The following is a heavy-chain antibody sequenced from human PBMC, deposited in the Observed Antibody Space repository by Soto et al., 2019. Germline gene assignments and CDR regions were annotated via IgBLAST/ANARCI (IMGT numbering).Heavy chain of an antibody. V-gene: IGHV1-18*04. CDR2: IRAYNGNT. J-gene: IGHJ4*02. Sequence: ASVKVSCKTSGFTFTSYGITWVRQPPRQGLEWMGWIRAYNGNTNYVQNFKDRVAMTTDPCTRTAYMELKSLKSDDSAVYYCARVFGDSDFRAVDYWGQGTLVTVSS. D-gene: IGHD2-21*01. CDR1: GFTFTSYG. CDR3: ARVFGDSDFRAVDY.